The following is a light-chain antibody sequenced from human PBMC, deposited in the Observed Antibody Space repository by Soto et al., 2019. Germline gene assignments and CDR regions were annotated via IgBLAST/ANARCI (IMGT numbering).Light chain of an antibody. CDR3: TSWTTSTTMI. J-gene: IGLJ2*01. Sequence: QSALTQPASVSGSPGQSITISCTGTRSDIGAYNFVSWYQQHPGEVPKLILYDVNVRPSGVSNRFSGSKSGNTASLTISGLQAEDEADYCCTSWTTSTTMIFGGGTKLTVL. CDR2: DVN. V-gene: IGLV2-14*03. CDR1: RSDIGAYNF.